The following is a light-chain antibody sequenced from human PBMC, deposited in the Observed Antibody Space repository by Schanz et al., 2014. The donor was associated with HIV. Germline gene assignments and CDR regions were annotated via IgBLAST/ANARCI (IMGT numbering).Light chain of an antibody. CDR1: QSVSNY. CDR3: QQYGSPPYT. V-gene: IGKV3-20*01. J-gene: IGKJ2*01. CDR2: GAS. Sequence: EIVLTQSPATLSLSPGERVTLSCRASQSVSNYLAWYQQQPGQAPRLLIFGASSRATGIPDRFSGSGSGTDFTLTVSRLESEDFAVYYCQQYGSPPYTFGQGTKLEIK.